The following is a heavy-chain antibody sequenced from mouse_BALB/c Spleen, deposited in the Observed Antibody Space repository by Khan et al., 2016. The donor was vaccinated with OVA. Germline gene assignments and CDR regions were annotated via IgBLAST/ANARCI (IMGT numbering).Heavy chain of an antibody. CDR2: ISYSGNT. J-gene: IGHJ3*01. V-gene: IGHV3-8*02. CDR3: ACELRGFAY. CDR1: GDSITSGY. D-gene: IGHD1-1*01. Sequence: EVQLQESGPSLVKPSQTLSLTCSVTGDSITSGYWNWIRKFPGNKLEYMGYISYSGNTYYNPSLKSRISITRDTSTSQNYLQLNSLTTEDTATYYCACELRGFAYWGQGTLVTVSA.